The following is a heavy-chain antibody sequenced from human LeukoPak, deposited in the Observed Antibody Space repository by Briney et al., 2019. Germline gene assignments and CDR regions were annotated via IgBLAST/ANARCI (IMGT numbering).Heavy chain of an antibody. CDR3: ARDYRIGGYEYYYYGMDV. Sequence: GGSLRLSCAASGFTFSNAWMSWVRQAPGKGLEWVGRIKSKTDGGTTDYAAPVKGRFTISGDDSKNTLYLQMNSLKTEDTGVYYCARDYRIGGYEYYYYGMDVWGQGTTVTVSS. CDR2: IKSKTDGGTT. J-gene: IGHJ6*02. D-gene: IGHD2-15*01. CDR1: GFTFSNAW. V-gene: IGHV3-15*01.